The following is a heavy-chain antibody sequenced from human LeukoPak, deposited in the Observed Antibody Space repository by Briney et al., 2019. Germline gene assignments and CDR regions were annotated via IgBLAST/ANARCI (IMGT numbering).Heavy chain of an antibody. J-gene: IGHJ4*02. CDR2: VYYNAGS. V-gene: IGHV4-30-4*01. Sequence: SQTLSLTCTVSGGSISSGDYYWSWIRQPPGKGLEWIGYVYYNAGSRSNPNLESRVRISVDASRNQFSLRLTSVTAADTAMYYCARFYYDDTGVSYYFDSWGPGIMVTVSS. D-gene: IGHD3-16*01. CDR3: ARFYYDDTGVSYYFDS. CDR1: GGSISSGDYY.